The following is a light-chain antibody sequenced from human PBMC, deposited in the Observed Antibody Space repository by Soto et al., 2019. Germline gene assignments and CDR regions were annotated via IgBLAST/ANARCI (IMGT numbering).Light chain of an antibody. Sequence: DIQMTQSPSTLAASVGDRVTITCRANQSIGDWLAWYQQKPGKAPNLLIYDASRSVSGVPSRFSGGGSGTEFTLTIISLQPDDFATYYCQQYNSYSPATFGQGTKVEIK. J-gene: IGKJ1*01. CDR2: DAS. CDR1: QSIGDW. V-gene: IGKV1-5*01. CDR3: QQYNSYSPAT.